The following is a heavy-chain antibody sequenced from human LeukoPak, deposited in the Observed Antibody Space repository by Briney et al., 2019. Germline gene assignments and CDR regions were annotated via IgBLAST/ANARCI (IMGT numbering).Heavy chain of an antibody. D-gene: IGHD3-10*01. V-gene: IGHV3-21*01. CDR3: AREPYYYGSGPFDY. J-gene: IGHJ4*02. Sequence: GGSLRLSCAASGFTFSSYSMNWVRQAPGKGLEWVSSISSSSSYIYYADSVKGRFTISRDNAKNSLYLQMNSLRAEDTAVYYCAREPYYYGSGPFDYWGQGALVTVPS. CDR2: ISSSSSYI. CDR1: GFTFSSYS.